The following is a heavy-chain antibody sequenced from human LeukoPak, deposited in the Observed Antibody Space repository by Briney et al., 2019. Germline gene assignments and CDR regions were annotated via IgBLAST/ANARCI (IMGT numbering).Heavy chain of an antibody. CDR1: GFTFSSYA. Sequence: PGGSLRLSCAASGFTFSSYAMLWVRQAPGKGLEWVAVISYDGSNKYYADSVKGRFTISRDNSKNTLYLQMNSLRAEDTAVYYCARISGSGSYSRGWGQGTLVTVSS. V-gene: IGHV3-30-3*01. D-gene: IGHD3-10*01. J-gene: IGHJ4*02. CDR2: ISYDGSNK. CDR3: ARISGSGSYSRG.